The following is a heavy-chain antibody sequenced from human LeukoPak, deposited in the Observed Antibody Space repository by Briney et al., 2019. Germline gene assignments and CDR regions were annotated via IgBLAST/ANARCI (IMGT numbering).Heavy chain of an antibody. CDR3: ARASDYANYYYMDV. CDR2: IYTSGST. CDR1: GGSISSGSYY. J-gene: IGHJ6*03. Sequence: SQTLSLTCTVSGGSISSGSYYWSWIRQPAGKGLEWIGRIYTSGSTNYNPSLKSRVTISVDTSKNQFSLKVSSVTAADTAVYYCARASDYANYYYMDVWGKGTTVTVSS. D-gene: IGHD5-12*01. V-gene: IGHV4-61*02.